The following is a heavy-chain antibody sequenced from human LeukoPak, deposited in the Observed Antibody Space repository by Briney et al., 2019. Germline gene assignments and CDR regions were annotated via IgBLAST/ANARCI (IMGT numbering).Heavy chain of an antibody. Sequence: SVKVSCKASGGTFSSYAISWVRQAPGQGLEWMGGIIPIFGTANYAQKFQGRVTITADESTSTAYMELSSLRSEDTAVYYCARGYDSYYGMDDWGQGTTVTVSS. V-gene: IGHV1-69*13. CDR1: GGTFSSYA. CDR2: IIPIFGTA. D-gene: IGHD5-12*01. J-gene: IGHJ6*02. CDR3: ARGYDSYYGMDD.